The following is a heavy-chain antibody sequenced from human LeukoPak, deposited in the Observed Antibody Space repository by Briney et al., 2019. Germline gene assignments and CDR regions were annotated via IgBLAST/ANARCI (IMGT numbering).Heavy chain of an antibody. Sequence: SETLSLTCTVSGGSISSSSYYWGWIRQPPGKGLEWIGSIYYSGSTYYNPSLKSRVTISVDTSKNQFSLKLSSVTAADTAVYYCARGGVDCSSTSCYIPRPWFDPWGQGTLVTVSS. J-gene: IGHJ5*02. CDR3: ARGGVDCSSTSCYIPRPWFDP. D-gene: IGHD2-2*02. CDR2: IYYSGST. V-gene: IGHV4-39*07. CDR1: GGSISSSSYY.